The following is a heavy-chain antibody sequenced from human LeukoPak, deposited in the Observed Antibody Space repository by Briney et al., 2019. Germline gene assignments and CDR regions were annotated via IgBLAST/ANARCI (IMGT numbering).Heavy chain of an antibody. CDR1: GGTFSSYA. Sequence: VPSVKVSCKASGGTFSSYAITCVPEAPRQGLEWMGGIILLFVIPICTKKFQGRVTVTADESTSTAYMALSSQRSPQTSVYYFARELSSGWYYFDYWGQGTLVTVSS. CDR3: ARELSSGWYYFDY. CDR2: IILLFVIP. V-gene: IGHV1-69*01. D-gene: IGHD6-19*01. J-gene: IGHJ4*02.